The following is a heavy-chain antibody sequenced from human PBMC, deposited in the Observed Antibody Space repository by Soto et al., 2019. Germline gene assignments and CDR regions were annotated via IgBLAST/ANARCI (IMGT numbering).Heavy chain of an antibody. J-gene: IGHJ5*01. V-gene: IGHV3-30*03. CDR1: GFTFSNFG. CDR3: AQTITILRVSAYSGDIRGRGALIAS. CDR2: VSYDGSSK. D-gene: IGHD3-3*01. Sequence: QVQLVESGGGVVQPVRSLRLSCAASGFTFSNFGRHWVRQAPCKGLEWAAVVSYDGSSKHYADSVKGRLTSSRDNSKHTVYWQIDSLRAEDTAVYYWAQTITILRVSAYSGDIRGRGALIASWGPGTRVNVPS.